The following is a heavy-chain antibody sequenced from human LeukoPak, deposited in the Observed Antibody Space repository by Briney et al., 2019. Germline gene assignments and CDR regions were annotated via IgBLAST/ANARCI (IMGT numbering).Heavy chain of an antibody. V-gene: IGHV3-21*01. Sequence: AGGSLRLSCAASGFTFSSYSMNWVRQAPGKGLEWVSSISSSSSYICYADSVKGRFTISRDNAKNSLYLQMNSLRAEDTAVYYCARDGRGGYSYGYINYYGMDVWGKGTTVTVSS. J-gene: IGHJ6*04. D-gene: IGHD5-18*01. CDR1: GFTFSSYS. CDR3: ARDGRGGYSYGYINYYGMDV. CDR2: ISSSSSYI.